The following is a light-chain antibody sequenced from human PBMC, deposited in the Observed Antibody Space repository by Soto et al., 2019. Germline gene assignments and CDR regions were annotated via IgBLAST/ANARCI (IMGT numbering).Light chain of an antibody. Sequence: DIQMTQSPSSLSASVGDRVTITCRARQSISNYLNWYQQKPGKDPNLLINSASTLQSGVPSRFSGSGSGTDFALTISSLQPEDSATYYCQQTYSIPPITFGQGTRLYLK. V-gene: IGKV1-39*01. CDR1: QSISNY. CDR3: QQTYSIPPIT. J-gene: IGKJ5*01. CDR2: SAS.